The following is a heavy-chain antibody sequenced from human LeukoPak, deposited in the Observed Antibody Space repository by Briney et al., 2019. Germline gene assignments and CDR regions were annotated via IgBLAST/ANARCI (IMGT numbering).Heavy chain of an antibody. CDR1: GGTFSSYA. V-gene: IGHV1-3*03. CDR2: INAGNGNT. D-gene: IGHD3-10*01. CDR3: ARARGGVLLWFGEGFDAFDI. Sequence: ASVKVSCKASGGTFSSYAMHWVRQAPGQRLEWMGWINAGNGNTKYSQEFQGRVTITRDTSASTAYMELSSLRSEDMAVYYCARARGGVLLWFGEGFDAFDIWGQGTMVTVSS. J-gene: IGHJ3*02.